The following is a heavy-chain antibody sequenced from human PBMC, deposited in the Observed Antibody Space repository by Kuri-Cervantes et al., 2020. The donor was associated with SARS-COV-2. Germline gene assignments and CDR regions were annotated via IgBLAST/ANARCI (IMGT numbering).Heavy chain of an antibody. J-gene: IGHJ5*02. V-gene: IGHV4-34*01. CDR1: GFTFSNFG. Sequence: GSLRLSCTSSGFTFSNFGMSWVRQAPGRGLEWIGEVNHNGGANYNPSLRSRVTISVDPSKAQFSLNLISVTAADTAVYYCARLGGYRSGYNWFDPWGQGTLVTVSS. D-gene: IGHD5-18*01. CDR3: ARLGGYRSGYNWFDP. CDR2: VNHNGGA.